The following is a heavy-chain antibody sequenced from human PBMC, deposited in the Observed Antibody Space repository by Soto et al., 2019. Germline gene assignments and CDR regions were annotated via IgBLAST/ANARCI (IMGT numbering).Heavy chain of an antibody. CDR1: GFTFSSYA. CDR2: ISGSGGST. CDR3: ARRGSGSYDDY. J-gene: IGHJ4*02. D-gene: IGHD1-26*01. Sequence: EVQLLESGGGLVQPGGSLRLSCAASGFTFSSYAMRWVRQAPVKGLEWVSAISGSGGSTYYADSVKGRFTISRDNSKNALYLQRTSLVAEDTAVYYWARRGSGSYDDYWGQGTLVTVSA. V-gene: IGHV3-23*01.